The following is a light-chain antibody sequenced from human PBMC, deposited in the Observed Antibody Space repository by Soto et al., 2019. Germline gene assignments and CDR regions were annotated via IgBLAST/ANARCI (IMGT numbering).Light chain of an antibody. J-gene: IGKJ2*01. CDR3: QQYGSSPYT. CDR1: QSVSRRF. Sequence: EIVLTQSPGTLSLSPGERATLSCRASQSVSRRFLDWYQQKPGQAPRLLMYGASSRATGIPDRFSGTGSGTDFTLTISRLEPEDFAVYYCQQYGSSPYTFGLGTKLEIK. V-gene: IGKV3-20*01. CDR2: GAS.